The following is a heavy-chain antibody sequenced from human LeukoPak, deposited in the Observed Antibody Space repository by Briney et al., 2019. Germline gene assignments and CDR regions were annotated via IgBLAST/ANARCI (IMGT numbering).Heavy chain of an antibody. CDR2: IWYDGSNK. J-gene: IGHJ3*02. CDR1: GFTFSSYG. CDR3: AKDFTMIAEGAFDI. Sequence: TGGSLRLSCAASGFTFSSYGMHWVRQAPGKGLEWVAVIWYDGSNKYYADSVKGRSTISRDNSKNTLYLQMNSLRAEDTAVYYCAKDFTMIAEGAFDIWGQGTMVTVSS. V-gene: IGHV3-33*06. D-gene: IGHD3-22*01.